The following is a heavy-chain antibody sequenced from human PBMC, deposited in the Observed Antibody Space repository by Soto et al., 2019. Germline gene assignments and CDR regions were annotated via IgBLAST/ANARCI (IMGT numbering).Heavy chain of an antibody. D-gene: IGHD3-3*01. CDR1: GFTFDSYA. Sequence: EVQLLESGGGLVQPGGSLRLSCATDGFTFDSYAMHWVRQATGKGLEWVSSLSGSGYQTYYADSVKGRLTISRDRSKNTVYLQMNSLRAEDTAVYFCAKDRLTVFGVVVTFEDWGRGTLVTVAS. V-gene: IGHV3-23*01. CDR3: AKDRLTVFGVVVTFED. CDR2: LSGSGYQT. J-gene: IGHJ4*02.